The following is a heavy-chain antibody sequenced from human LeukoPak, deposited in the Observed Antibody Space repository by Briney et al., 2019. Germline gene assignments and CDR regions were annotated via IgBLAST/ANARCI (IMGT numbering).Heavy chain of an antibody. Sequence: SVKVSCKASGGTFSSYAISWVRQAPGQGLEWMGGIIPIFGTANYAQKFQGRVTVTTGDSTSTAYMELSSLRSEDTAVYYCARASDYVWGSYRYRPYYYYMDVWGKGTTVTVSS. CDR2: IIPIFGTA. CDR1: GGTFSSYA. CDR3: ARASDYVWGSYRYRPYYYYMDV. V-gene: IGHV1-69*05. J-gene: IGHJ6*03. D-gene: IGHD3-16*02.